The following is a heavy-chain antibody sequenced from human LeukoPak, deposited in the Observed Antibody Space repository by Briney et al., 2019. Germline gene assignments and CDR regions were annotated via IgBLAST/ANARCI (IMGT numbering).Heavy chain of an antibody. CDR3: AKGPWLPYYFDY. CDR1: GFTFSSYG. D-gene: IGHD3-22*01. V-gene: IGHV3-30*02. Sequence: GGSLRLSCAASGFTFSSYGMHWVRQAPGKGLEWVAFIRYDGSNKYYADSVKGRFTISRDNSKNTLYLQMNSLRAEDTAVYYCAKGPWLPYYFDYWGQGTLVTVSS. J-gene: IGHJ4*02. CDR2: IRYDGSNK.